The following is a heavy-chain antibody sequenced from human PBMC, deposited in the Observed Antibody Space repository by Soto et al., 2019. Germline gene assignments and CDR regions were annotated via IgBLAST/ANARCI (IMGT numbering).Heavy chain of an antibody. CDR3: AHSFAYGSGSYPLSYYFYY. J-gene: IGHJ4*02. V-gene: IGHV2-5*02. D-gene: IGHD3-10*01. CDR1: GFSLSTSGVG. CDR2: IYWDDDK. Sequence: SGPTLVNPTQTLTLTCTFSGFSLSTSGVGVGWIRQPPGKALEWLALIYWDDDKRYSPSLESRLTITKDTSKNQVVLTMTNMDPVDTATYYCAHSFAYGSGSYPLSYYFYYWGQGTLVTVSS.